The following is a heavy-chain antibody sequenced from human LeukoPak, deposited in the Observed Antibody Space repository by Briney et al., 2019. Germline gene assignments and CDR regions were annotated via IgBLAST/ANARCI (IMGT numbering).Heavy chain of an antibody. D-gene: IGHD2-2*03. CDR2: IYYSGST. J-gene: IGHJ5*02. V-gene: IGHV4-59*05. Sequence: PGGSLRLSCTVSGFTFSSYWMSWVRQAPGKGLEWIGSIYYSGSTYYNPSLKSRVTISVDTSKNQFSLKLSSVTAADTAVYYCARVPLDIVVVPAWGWFDPWGQGTLVTVSS. CDR1: GFTFSSYW. CDR3: ARVPLDIVVVPAWGWFDP.